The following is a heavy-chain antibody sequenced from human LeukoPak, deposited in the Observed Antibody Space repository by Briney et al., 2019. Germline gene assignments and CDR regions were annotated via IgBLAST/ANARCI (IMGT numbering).Heavy chain of an antibody. V-gene: IGHV3-48*03. J-gene: IGHJ6*03. D-gene: IGHD3-10*01. CDR1: AFTFSSYE. CDR3: ARNAPFFTGSYYYYMDV. Sequence: GGSLRLSCAASAFTFSSYEMNWVRQAPGKGLEWVSYISSSSSIIYYADSVKGRFTISRDNAKNSLSLQMNSLGAEDTAVYYCARNAPFFTGSYYYYMDVWGKGTTVIVSS. CDR2: ISSSSSII.